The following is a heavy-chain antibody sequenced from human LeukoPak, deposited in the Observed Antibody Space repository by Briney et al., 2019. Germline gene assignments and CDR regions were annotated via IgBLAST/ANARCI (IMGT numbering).Heavy chain of an antibody. CDR1: GGSFGGYY. J-gene: IGHJ5*02. V-gene: IGHV4-34*01. CDR3: ARGISRDIVVVPAATNWFDP. Sequence: SETLSLTCAVYGGSFGGYYWSWIRQPPGKGLVWLGEINHSGSTNYNPSLKSRVTISVDTSKNQFSLKLSSVTAADTAVYYCARGISRDIVVVPAATNWFDPWGQGTLVTVSS. D-gene: IGHD2-2*01. CDR2: INHSGST.